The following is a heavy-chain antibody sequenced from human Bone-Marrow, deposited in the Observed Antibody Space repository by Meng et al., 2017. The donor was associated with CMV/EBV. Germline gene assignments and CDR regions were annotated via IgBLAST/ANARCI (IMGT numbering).Heavy chain of an antibody. J-gene: IGHJ5*02. V-gene: IGHV3-53*01. D-gene: IGHD2-21*01. CDR1: GFSVTSNY. CDR3: ARSPAYCGGDCYLGWFDP. Sequence: GESLKISCAASGFSVTSNYMSWVRQAPGKGLEWVSIIYTSGSTHYADSVKGRFTISRDNAKNSLYLQMNSLRAEDTAVYYCARSPAYCGGDCYLGWFDPWGQGTLVTVSS. CDR2: IYTSGST.